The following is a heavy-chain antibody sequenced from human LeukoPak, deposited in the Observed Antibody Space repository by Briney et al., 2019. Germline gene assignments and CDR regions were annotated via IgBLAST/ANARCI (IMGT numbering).Heavy chain of an antibody. D-gene: IGHD4-23*01. V-gene: IGHV3-30-3*01. CDR3: AKGRTVVKLVYSYGMDV. J-gene: IGHJ6*02. CDR1: GVTFSNYA. Sequence: GGSLRLSCAASGVTFSNYAMHWVRQAPGKGLEWVSVISYDGTNKYYADSVKGRFTISRDNSKNTLYLQMNSLRAEDTAVYYCAKGRTVVKLVYSYGMDVWGQGTTVTVSS. CDR2: ISYDGTNK.